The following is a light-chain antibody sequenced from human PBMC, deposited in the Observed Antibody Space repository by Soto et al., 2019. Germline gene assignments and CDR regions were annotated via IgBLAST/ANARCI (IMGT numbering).Light chain of an antibody. Sequence: QSALTQPASVSGSPGLSITVSCTGSSSDFGDDKYVSWYQQQPGKGPNLLIYGVNSRPSGISNRFSGSKSGNTASLTISGLQVEDEAEYYCGSWDSSLSAYVFGTGTKLTVL. J-gene: IGLJ1*01. CDR2: GVN. CDR1: SSDFGDDKY. V-gene: IGLV2-14*01. CDR3: GSWDSSLSAYV.